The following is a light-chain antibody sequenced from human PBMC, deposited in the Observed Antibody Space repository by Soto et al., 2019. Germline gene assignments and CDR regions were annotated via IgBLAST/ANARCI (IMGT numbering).Light chain of an antibody. J-gene: IGLJ1*01. CDR1: SSDGGGYNY. Sequence: QSLLTHPPSASGSFGQSVTISCPGTSSDGGGYNYVSWYQQHPGKAPKLMIYEVSERPSGVPDRFSGSKSGNTASLTVSGLQADDEADYYCSSYSGTNYHYVFGTGTKVTVL. CDR3: SSYSGTNYHYV. CDR2: EVS. V-gene: IGLV2-8*01.